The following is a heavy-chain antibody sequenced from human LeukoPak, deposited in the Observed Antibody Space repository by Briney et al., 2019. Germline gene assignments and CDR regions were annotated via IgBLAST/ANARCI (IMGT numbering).Heavy chain of an antibody. D-gene: IGHD6-25*01. CDR1: GFTVSSNY. Sequence: PGGSLRLSCAASGFTVSSNYMSWVRQAPGKGLEWVSVIYSGGSTYYADSVKGRFTISRDNSKNTLYPQMTSLRAADTAVYYCAAAAAGHDGSDYWGQGTPVTVSS. CDR3: AAAAAGHDGSDY. CDR2: IYSGGST. V-gene: IGHV3-66*02. J-gene: IGHJ4*02.